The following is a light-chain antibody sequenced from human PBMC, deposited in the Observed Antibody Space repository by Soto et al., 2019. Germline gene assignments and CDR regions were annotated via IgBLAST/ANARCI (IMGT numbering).Light chain of an antibody. CDR1: QSISGW. Sequence: DIQMTQSPSTLSASVGDRVTITCRASQSISGWLAWYQQKPGKAPKLLLYKASSLERGVPSRFSGSGSGRALPLTIICLQADDFSPYYCQHYNSCSPYTVGQGTKLEIK. J-gene: IGKJ2*01. V-gene: IGKV1-5*03. CDR3: QHYNSCSPYT. CDR2: KAS.